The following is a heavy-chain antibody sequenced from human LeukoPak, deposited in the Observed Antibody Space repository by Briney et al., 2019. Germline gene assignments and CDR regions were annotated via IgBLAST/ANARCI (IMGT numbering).Heavy chain of an antibody. D-gene: IGHD2-2*02. Sequence: GASVKVSCKASGYTFTSYGISWVRQAPGQGLEWMGWISAYNGNTNYAQKLQGRVTMTTDTSTSTAYMELRSLRSDDTAMYYCARQTGYCSNTSCYRYFDYWGQGTLVTVSS. J-gene: IGHJ4*02. CDR2: ISAYNGNT. CDR3: ARQTGYCSNTSCYRYFDY. CDR1: GYTFTSYG. V-gene: IGHV1-18*01.